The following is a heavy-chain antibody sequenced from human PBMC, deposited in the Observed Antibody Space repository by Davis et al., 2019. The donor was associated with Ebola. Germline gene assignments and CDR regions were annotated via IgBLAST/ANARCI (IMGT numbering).Heavy chain of an antibody. Sequence: SETLSLTCAVSGGSISSSNWWSWVRQPPGKGLEWIGEIYHSGSTNYNPSLKSRVTISVDTSKNQFSLKLSSVTAADTAVYYCATGYSSGWYHYYGMDVWGQGTTVTVSS. CDR1: GGSISSSNW. V-gene: IGHV4-4*02. CDR3: ATGYSSGWYHYYGMDV. J-gene: IGHJ6*02. CDR2: IYHSGST. D-gene: IGHD6-19*01.